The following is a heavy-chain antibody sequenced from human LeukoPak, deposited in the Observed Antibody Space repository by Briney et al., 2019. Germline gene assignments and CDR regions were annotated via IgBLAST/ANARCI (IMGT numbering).Heavy chain of an antibody. CDR3: ARGRRNLNCSSTSCYGEDYYFDY. J-gene: IGHJ4*02. D-gene: IGHD2-2*01. Sequence: ASVKVSCKASGYTFTSYDINWVRQATGQGLEWMGWMNPNSGNTGYAQKFQGRVTMTRNTSISTAYMELSSLRSEDTAVYYCARGRRNLNCSSTSCYGEDYYFDYWGQGTLVTVSP. V-gene: IGHV1-8*01. CDR2: MNPNSGNT. CDR1: GYTFTSYD.